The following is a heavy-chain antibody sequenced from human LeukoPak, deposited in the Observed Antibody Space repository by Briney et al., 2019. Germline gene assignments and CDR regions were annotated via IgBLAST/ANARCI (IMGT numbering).Heavy chain of an antibody. J-gene: IGHJ4*02. D-gene: IGHD4-11*01. Sequence: GGSLRLSCAASGFTFSSYAMHWVRQAPGKGLEWVALISYDGSNKYYANSVKGRFTISRDNSKNTLYLQMNSLRAEDTAVYYCARDFNYDDDYWGQGTLVTVSS. V-gene: IGHV3-30-3*01. CDR2: ISYDGSNK. CDR1: GFTFSSYA. CDR3: ARDFNYDDDY.